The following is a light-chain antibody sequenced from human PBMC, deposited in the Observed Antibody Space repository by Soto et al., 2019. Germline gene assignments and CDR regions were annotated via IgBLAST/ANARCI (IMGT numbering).Light chain of an antibody. CDR3: QQFNSSPFT. CDR2: TVS. CDR1: QDIRSS. Sequence: DIQLTQSPSFLSASVGERLTLTCRASQDIRSSLAWYQQKPGQAPNLLIYTVSTRHSGVPSRFSGSRSGTEFTLTISSLQPEDFAAYYCQQFNSSPFTFGGGTKLEI. J-gene: IGKJ4*01. V-gene: IGKV1-9*01.